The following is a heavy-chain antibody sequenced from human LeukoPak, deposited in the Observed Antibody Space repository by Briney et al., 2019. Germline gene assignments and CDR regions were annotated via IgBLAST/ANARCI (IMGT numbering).Heavy chain of an antibody. V-gene: IGHV3-23*01. CDR2: ISGSGGST. CDR3: ARDFVVNYGWAAFDI. CDR1: GFTFSSYA. J-gene: IGHJ3*02. Sequence: GGSLRLSCAASGFTFSSYAMSWVRQAPGKGLEWVSAISGSGGSTYYADSMKGRFTISRDNSKNTLYLQMNNLRVEDTAVYYCARDFVVNYGWAAFDIWGQGTMVTVSS. D-gene: IGHD3-10*01.